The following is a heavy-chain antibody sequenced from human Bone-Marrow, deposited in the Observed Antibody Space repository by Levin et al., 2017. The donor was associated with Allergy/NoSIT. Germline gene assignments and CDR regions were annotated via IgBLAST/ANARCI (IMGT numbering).Heavy chain of an antibody. CDR3: ATNAAVHFDY. J-gene: IGHJ4*02. CDR1: GGSLNSGASY. D-gene: IGHD6-13*01. V-gene: IGHV4-31*03. CDR2: VYYSGST. Sequence: SETLSLTCTVSGGSLNSGASYWNWLRQHPGKGLEWIGYVYYSGSTHYNPSLESRVTISLDTSKNQFSLKLSYVTAADTAVYYCATNAAVHFDYWGQGALVTVSS.